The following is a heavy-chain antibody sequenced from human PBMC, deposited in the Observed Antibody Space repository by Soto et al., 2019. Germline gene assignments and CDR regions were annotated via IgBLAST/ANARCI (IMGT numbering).Heavy chain of an antibody. CDR2: IYYDESDK. D-gene: IGHD5-12*01. J-gene: IGHJ4*01. CDR3: ARSRDGYNHGLNS. Sequence: QVQLVESGGGVIQPGRSLRLSCAASGFYLSSSGMHWVRQAPGKGLEWVAVIYYDESDKVYSDSVRGRFTVSKADSENTLYLQMTSLRAEDTAMYFCARSRDGYNHGLNSWGHGTLVTVSS. V-gene: IGHV3-33*01. CDR1: GFYLSSSG.